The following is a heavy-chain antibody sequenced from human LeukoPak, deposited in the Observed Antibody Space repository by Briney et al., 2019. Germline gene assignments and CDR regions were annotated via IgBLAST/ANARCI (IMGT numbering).Heavy chain of an antibody. V-gene: IGHV3-23*01. J-gene: IGHJ5*02. CDR3: AKAALGFDP. CDR2: ISGSGART. Sequence: AGGSLRLSCAASGFIFSKYAMTWVRQVPGEGMEWVSTISGSGARTHYADSVKGRFIISRDNSKITLYLQMNSLRAEDTAVYYCAKAALGFDPWGQGTLVTVSS. D-gene: IGHD6-6*01. CDR1: GFIFSKYA.